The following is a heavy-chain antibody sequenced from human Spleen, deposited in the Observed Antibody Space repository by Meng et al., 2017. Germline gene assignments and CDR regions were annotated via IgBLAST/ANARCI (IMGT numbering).Heavy chain of an antibody. CDR3: ARDLSYGGTTDYFDY. CDR1: GFTFYSYA. J-gene: IGHJ4*02. CDR2: ISYDASNI. V-gene: IGHV3-30*01. D-gene: IGHD1-7*01. Sequence: GESLKISCIASGFTFYSYAMHWVRQAPGKGLEWVAVISYDASNIFYADSMKGRFTISRDNSKNTMYLQMNSLRPEDTAVYYCARDLSYGGTTDYFDYWGQGTLVTVSS.